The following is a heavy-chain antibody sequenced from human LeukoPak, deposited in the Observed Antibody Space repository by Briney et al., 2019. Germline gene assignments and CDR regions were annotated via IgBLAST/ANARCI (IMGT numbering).Heavy chain of an antibody. Sequence: PSETLSLPCTVSGGSISSSSYYWGWIRQPPGKGVEWFGTIYYRGSTYYNPSLKTRITISVDTSKNQFSLKLTSVTAADTAVYYCARLSLLLWFGELRYNWIDPWGQGTLVTVSS. V-gene: IGHV4-39*01. CDR2: IYYRGST. CDR3: ARLSLLLWFGELRYNWIDP. CDR1: GGSISSSSYY. D-gene: IGHD3-10*01. J-gene: IGHJ5*02.